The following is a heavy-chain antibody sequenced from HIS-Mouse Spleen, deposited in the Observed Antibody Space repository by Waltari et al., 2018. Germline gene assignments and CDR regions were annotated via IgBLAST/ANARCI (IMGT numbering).Heavy chain of an antibody. V-gene: IGHV2-70*15. CDR2: IDWDDDK. Sequence: QVTLRESGPALVKPTQTLTLTCTFSGFSLITSGICVSWIRQPPGKALEWLARIDWDDDKYYSTSLKTRLTISKDTSKNQVVLTMTNMDPVDTATYYCARIAEGYTSGWYAFDYWGQGTLVTVSS. CDR1: GFSLITSGIC. J-gene: IGHJ4*02. CDR3: ARIAEGYTSGWYAFDY. D-gene: IGHD6-19*01.